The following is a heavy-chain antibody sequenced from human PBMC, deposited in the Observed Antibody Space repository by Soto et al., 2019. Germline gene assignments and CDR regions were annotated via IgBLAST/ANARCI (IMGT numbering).Heavy chain of an antibody. CDR1: EVSFVDYA. Sequence: PGGSLRLSCAASEVSFVDYAMSWVRQAPGKGLEWVSSITYTGVSTYYVDSVKGRFTISRDNSKDTLYLQMNSLRAEDTAIYYCAKASVWYPYFDSWGQGTLVTV. D-gene: IGHD6-13*01. V-gene: IGHV3-23*01. J-gene: IGHJ4*02. CDR2: ITYTGVST. CDR3: AKASVWYPYFDS.